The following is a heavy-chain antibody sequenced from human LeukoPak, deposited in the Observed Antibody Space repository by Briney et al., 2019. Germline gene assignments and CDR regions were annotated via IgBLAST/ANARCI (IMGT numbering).Heavy chain of an antibody. Sequence: ASVRVSCKASGYTFTDYYVHWVRQAPGQGLEWMGWISVYNGNTNYAQKVQGRVTMTTDTSTSTAYMGLGSLRSDDTAVYYCARDYLAVVGRDPPTDYWGQGTLVTVSS. CDR3: ARDYLAVVGRDPPTDY. D-gene: IGHD6-19*01. CDR1: GYTFTDYY. V-gene: IGHV1-18*04. CDR2: ISVYNGNT. J-gene: IGHJ4*02.